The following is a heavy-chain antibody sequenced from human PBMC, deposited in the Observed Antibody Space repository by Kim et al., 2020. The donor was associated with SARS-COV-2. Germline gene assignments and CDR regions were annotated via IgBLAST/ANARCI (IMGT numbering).Heavy chain of an antibody. J-gene: IGHJ4*02. CDR3: ARDQGYSSSYFDY. Sequence: YAQKLQGRVTMTTDTSTSTAYMELRSLRSDDTAVYYCARDQGYSSSYFDYWGQGTLVTVSS. V-gene: IGHV1-18*01. D-gene: IGHD6-13*01.